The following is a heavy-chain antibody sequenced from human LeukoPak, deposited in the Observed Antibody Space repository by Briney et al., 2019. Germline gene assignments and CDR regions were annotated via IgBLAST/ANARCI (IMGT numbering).Heavy chain of an antibody. CDR1: EFTVSSNY. V-gene: IGHV3-66*01. D-gene: IGHD6-25*01. CDR3: AGGARRQRPFDY. CDR2: IYSGGST. J-gene: IGHJ4*02. Sequence: GGSLRLSCAASEFTVSSNYINWVRQAPGKWLEWVSVIYSGGSTYYADSVKGRFTISRDNSKNTLYLQMNSLRAEDTAVYYCAGGARRQRPFDYWGQGTLVTVSS.